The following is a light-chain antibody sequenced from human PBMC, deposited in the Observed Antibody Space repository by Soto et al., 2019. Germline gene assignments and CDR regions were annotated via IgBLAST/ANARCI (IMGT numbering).Light chain of an antibody. Sequence: EIVLTQSPGTLSLSPGERATLSCRASQSLANSFLAWYQQKPGQTPRLLIYGASTRATGIPNRFSGSGSGTDFTLTISRLEPEDFAVYYCQQYGTSPLTFGAGTKVEIK. V-gene: IGKV3-20*01. CDR3: QQYGTSPLT. CDR1: QSLANSF. CDR2: GAS. J-gene: IGKJ4*01.